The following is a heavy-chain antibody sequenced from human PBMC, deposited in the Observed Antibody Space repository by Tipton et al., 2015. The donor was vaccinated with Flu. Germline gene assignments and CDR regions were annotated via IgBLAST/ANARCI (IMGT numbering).Heavy chain of an antibody. V-gene: IGHV4-34*01. J-gene: IGHJ4*02. CDR1: GGSFSAYY. Sequence: TLSLTCAVYGGSFSAYYWSWIRQPPGKGLEWVGEINHSGTTNYNPSLTSRVTVSADTSKKQFSLKLSSVTAADTGVYYCARELAYWGQGMLVTVSS. D-gene: IGHD4-23*01. CDR3: ARELAY. CDR2: INHSGTT.